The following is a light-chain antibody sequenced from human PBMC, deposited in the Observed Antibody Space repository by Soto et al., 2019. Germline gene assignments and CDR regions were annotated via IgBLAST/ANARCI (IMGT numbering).Light chain of an antibody. J-gene: IGKJ1*01. V-gene: IGKV1-5*03. CDR3: QQYGDSPRV. Sequence: DIQMTQSPSTLSGSVGDRVTITCRASQTISSWLAWYQQKPGKAPKLLIYKASTLKSGVPSRFSGSGSGTEFTLTISSLQPDDFAVYYCQQYGDSPRVFGQGTKVEIK. CDR2: KAS. CDR1: QTISSW.